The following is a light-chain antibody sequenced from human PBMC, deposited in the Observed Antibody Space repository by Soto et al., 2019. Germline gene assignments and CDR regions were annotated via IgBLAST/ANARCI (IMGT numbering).Light chain of an antibody. CDR3: ISYTDRQSYL. Sequence: QSVLTQPASVSGSPGQAITISCTGTSSDIGSYDYVAWYQQLPGKSPKLIIYAVSDRPSGVSDRFSGSKSGISASLTISGLQAEDEADYYCISYTDRQSYLFGAGTKLTVL. V-gene: IGLV2-14*03. CDR1: SSDIGSYDY. CDR2: AVS. J-gene: IGLJ2*01.